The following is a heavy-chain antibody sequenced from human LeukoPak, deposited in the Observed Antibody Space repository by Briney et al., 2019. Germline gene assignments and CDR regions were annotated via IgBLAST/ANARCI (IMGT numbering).Heavy chain of an antibody. CDR1: GFTFSSYG. D-gene: IGHD5-12*01. J-gene: IGHJ4*02. V-gene: IGHV3-23*01. Sequence: GGTLRLSCAASGFTFSSYGMNWVRQASGKGLEWVSGISASGGRTFYADSVKGRFTISRDNSKNTLYLQMNSPRAEDTAVYYCARGPSGYHNTGGQGTLVTVSS. CDR3: ARGPSGYHNT. CDR2: ISASGGRT.